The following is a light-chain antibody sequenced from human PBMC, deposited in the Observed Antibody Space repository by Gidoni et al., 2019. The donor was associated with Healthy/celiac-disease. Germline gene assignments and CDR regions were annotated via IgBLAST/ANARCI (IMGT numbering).Light chain of an antibody. Sequence: EIVLTQSPAPLSLSPGERATLSCRASQSVSSSSLAWYQQKPGQAPRLLIYGASSRATGIPDRFSGSGSGTDFTLTISRLEPEDFAVYYCQQYGSSPRTFGQGTKVEIK. J-gene: IGKJ1*01. CDR3: QQYGSSPRT. V-gene: IGKV3-20*01. CDR2: GAS. CDR1: QSVSSSS.